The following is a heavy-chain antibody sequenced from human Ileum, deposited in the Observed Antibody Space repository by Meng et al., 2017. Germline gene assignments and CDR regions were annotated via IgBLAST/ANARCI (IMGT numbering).Heavy chain of an antibody. CDR2: IHHSGST. J-gene: IGHJ4*02. Sequence: QGQLQGSGPGLVEPSGTLSLTCAVSGGPISSTYWWTWVRQSAGKGLEWIGEIHHSGSTNYNPSLKSRVTISVDKSKNQFSLNLRSVTAADTAVYYCARIDYGGNGIEKYYFDYWGQGTLVTVSS. CDR3: ARIDYGGNGIEKYYFDY. CDR1: GGPISSTYW. D-gene: IGHD4-23*01. V-gene: IGHV4-4*02.